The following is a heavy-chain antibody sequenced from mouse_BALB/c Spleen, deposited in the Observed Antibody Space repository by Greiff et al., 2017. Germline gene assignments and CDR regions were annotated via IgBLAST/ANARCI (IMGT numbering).Heavy chain of an antibody. V-gene: IGHV1-19*01. J-gene: IGHJ4*01. D-gene: IGHD1-1*01. CDR3: ARSYYYGSSYAMDY. Sequence: EVQLQESGPELVKPGASVKMSCKASGYTFTDYYMDWVKQSHGESFEWIGRVNPYNGGTSYNQKFKGKATLTVDKSSSTAYMELNSLTSEDSAVYYCARSYYYGSSYAMDYWGQGTSVTVSS. CDR2: VNPYNGGT. CDR1: GYTFTDYY.